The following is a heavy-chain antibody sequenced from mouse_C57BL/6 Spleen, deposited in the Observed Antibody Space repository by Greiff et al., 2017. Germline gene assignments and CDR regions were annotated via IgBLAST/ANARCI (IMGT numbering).Heavy chain of an antibody. CDR2: ISYSGST. Sequence: EVQLVESGPGMVKPSQSLSLTCTVTGYSITSGYDWHWLRHFPGNKLEWMGYISYSGSTNYNPSLKSRISIPHDTSKNHFFLKLNSVTTEDTATYSGARAGYYVGSYYFDDWGQGTTLTVSS. V-gene: IGHV3-1*01. CDR1: GYSITSGYD. D-gene: IGHD2-3*01. CDR3: ARAGYYVGSYYFDD. J-gene: IGHJ2*01.